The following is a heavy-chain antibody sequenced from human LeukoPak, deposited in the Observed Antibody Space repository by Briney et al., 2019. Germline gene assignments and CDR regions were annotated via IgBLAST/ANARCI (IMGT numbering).Heavy chain of an antibody. CDR3: ARVGYHDAFDI. CDR1: GYTFTNYA. V-gene: IGHV1-18*01. J-gene: IGHJ3*02. Sequence: ASVKVSCKASGYTFTNYAMNWVRQAPGQGLEWMGWISAYNGNTNYAQKLQGRVTMTTDTSTSTAYMELRSLRSDDTAVYYCARVGYHDAFDIWGQGTMVTVSS. CDR2: ISAYNGNT. D-gene: IGHD5-18*01.